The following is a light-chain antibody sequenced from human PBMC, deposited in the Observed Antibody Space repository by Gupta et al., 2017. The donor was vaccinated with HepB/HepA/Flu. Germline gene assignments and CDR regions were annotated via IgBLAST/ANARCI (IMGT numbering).Light chain of an antibody. CDR2: GAS. CDR1: QRISSH. J-gene: IGKJ4*01. Sequence: IQTTHSPSSLSASVVDRVTITCRASQRISSHLNSYQQQPGEAPKLLIYGASRVKSGVPSRFSGSGTGTDFTLAISRPQPVDFANLRCQQGNSLPNAFGGGTKVEIK. CDR3: QQGNSLPNA. V-gene: IGKV1-39*01.